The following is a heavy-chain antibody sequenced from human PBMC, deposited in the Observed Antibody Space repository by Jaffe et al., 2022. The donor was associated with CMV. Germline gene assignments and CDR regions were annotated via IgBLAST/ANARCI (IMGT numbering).Heavy chain of an antibody. CDR1: GFTFSSYS. V-gene: IGHV3-21*06. Sequence: EVQLVESGGGLVNPGGSLRLSCEASGFTFSSYSMNWVRLAPGKGLEWVSSINSRSSHIYYADSVKGRFTISRDNAQNSLYLEMSSLRADDTAVYYCARNLDYGEDGSYWYFDLWGRGTLVTVSS. J-gene: IGHJ2*01. D-gene: IGHD4-17*01. CDR3: ARNLDYGEDGSYWYFDL. CDR2: INSRSSHI.